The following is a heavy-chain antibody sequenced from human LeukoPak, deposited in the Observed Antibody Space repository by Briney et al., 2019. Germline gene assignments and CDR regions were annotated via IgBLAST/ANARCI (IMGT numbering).Heavy chain of an antibody. CDR3: ARHVEQRLTPFDY. J-gene: IGHJ4*02. CDR2: IFYSGST. Sequence: ASETLSLTCTVAAGSISNYHWSWIRQPPGKGLEWIGCIFYSGSTYYNPSLKSRVTISVDTSKNQFSLRLSSVTAADTAVYYCARHVEQRLTPFDYWGQGILVTVSS. D-gene: IGHD6-19*01. V-gene: IGHV4-59*08. CDR1: AGSISNYH.